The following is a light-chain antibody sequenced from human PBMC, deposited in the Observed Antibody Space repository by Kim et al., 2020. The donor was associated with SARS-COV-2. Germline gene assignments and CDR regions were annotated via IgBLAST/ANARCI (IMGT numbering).Light chain of an antibody. CDR1: SSDVGVYNY. CDR2: DVS. Sequence: PSITISCTGTSSDVGVYNYVSWYHQHPGKAPKLMIYDVSNRPSGVSNRFSGSKSGNTASLTISGLQAEDDADYYCSSYTSSTPVVFGGGTQLTVL. V-gene: IGLV2-14*03. J-gene: IGLJ2*01. CDR3: SSYTSSTPVV.